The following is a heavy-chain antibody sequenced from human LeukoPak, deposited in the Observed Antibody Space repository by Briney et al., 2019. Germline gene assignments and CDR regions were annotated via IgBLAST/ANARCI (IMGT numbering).Heavy chain of an antibody. V-gene: IGHV3-23*01. J-gene: IGHJ4*02. CDR2: ISRSDGST. Sequence: GGSLRLSCAASGFIFSSYAMSWVRQTPGKGLEWVSAISRSDGSTYYADSVKGRFTISRDNSKNTLFLQMNSLEVEDTAVYYCARDTAGRRGGDYWGQGTLVSVSS. CDR1: GFIFSSYA. CDR3: ARDTAGRRGGDY. D-gene: IGHD2-15*01.